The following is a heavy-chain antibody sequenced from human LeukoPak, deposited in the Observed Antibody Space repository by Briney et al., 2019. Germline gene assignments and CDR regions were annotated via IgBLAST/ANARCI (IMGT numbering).Heavy chain of an antibody. CDR3: ARLAVAGMDHYDY. V-gene: IGHV4-39*01. CDR1: GGSISSSSYY. CDR2: IYYSGST. D-gene: IGHD6-19*01. J-gene: IGHJ4*02. Sequence: SETLSLTCTVSGGSISSSSYYWGWIRQPPGKGLEWIGSIYYSGSTYYNPSLKSRVTMSVDTSKNQFSLKLSSVTAADTAVYYCARLAVAGMDHYDYWGQGTLVTVSS.